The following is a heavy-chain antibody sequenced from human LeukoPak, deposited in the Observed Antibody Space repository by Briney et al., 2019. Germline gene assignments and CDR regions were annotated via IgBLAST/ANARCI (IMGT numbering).Heavy chain of an antibody. Sequence: ETLSLTCAVYGGSFSGYYWSWVRQAPGKGLEWVSAISGTGGSTYYADSVQGRFTISRDNSKNTLYLQLSSLRAEDTAVYYCAKGLLLALDYWGQGTLVTVSS. J-gene: IGHJ4*02. CDR3: AKGLLLALDY. CDR2: ISGTGGST. D-gene: IGHD3-22*01. CDR1: GGSFSGYY. V-gene: IGHV3-23*01.